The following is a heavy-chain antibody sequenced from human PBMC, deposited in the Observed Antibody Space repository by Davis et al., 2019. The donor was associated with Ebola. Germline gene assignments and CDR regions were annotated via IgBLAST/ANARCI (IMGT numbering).Heavy chain of an antibody. V-gene: IGHV4-59*01. CDR1: GGSINNYF. CDR2: IHYLGNT. D-gene: IGHD4-17*01. Sequence: MPSETLSLTCTVSGGSINNYFWSWIRQPPGTGLEWIGNIHYLGNTNYNPSLKSRVTMSVDTSKNQFSLKLSSVTAADTAVYYCARGNYGDYIVLYYYNMDVWGQGTTVTVSS. CDR3: ARGNYGDYIVLYYYNMDV. J-gene: IGHJ6*02.